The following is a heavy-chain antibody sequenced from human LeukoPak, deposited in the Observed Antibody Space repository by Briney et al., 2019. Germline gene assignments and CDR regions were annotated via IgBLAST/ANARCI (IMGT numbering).Heavy chain of an antibody. CDR2: INHSGST. Sequence: PSETLSLTCAVYGVSFSGYYWSWIRQPPGKGLEWIGEINHSGSTNYNPSLKSRVTISVDRSKNQFSLKLSSVTAADTAVYYCARGLNYYGSPPYGMDVWGQGTTVTVSS. CDR3: ARGLNYYGSPPYGMDV. CDR1: GVSFSGYY. J-gene: IGHJ6*02. D-gene: IGHD3-10*01. V-gene: IGHV4-34*01.